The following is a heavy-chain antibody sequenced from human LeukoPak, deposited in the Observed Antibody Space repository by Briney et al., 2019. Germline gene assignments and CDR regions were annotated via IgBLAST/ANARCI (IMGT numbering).Heavy chain of an antibody. D-gene: IGHD6-19*01. V-gene: IGHV1-46*01. Sequence: ASVKVSCKASGYSFTNYYMHWVRQAPGQGLEWMGMISPGGGSTMYAQKFQGRVSMTRDMSTSTFYMELNSLRAEDTAVYFCAAHFGSGWYNYWGQGTLVTVSS. CDR3: AAHFGSGWYNY. J-gene: IGHJ4*02. CDR2: ISPGGGST. CDR1: GYSFTNYY.